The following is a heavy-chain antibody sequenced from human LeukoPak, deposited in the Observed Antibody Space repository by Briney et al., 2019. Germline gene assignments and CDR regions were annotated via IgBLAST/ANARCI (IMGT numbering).Heavy chain of an antibody. V-gene: IGHV1-2*02. Sequence: ASVKVSCKASGYTFTGYYMHWVRQAPGQGLEWMGWINPNSGGTNYAQKFQGRVTMTRDTSISTAYMELSRPRSDDTAVYYCARVRRAAHYFDYWGQGTLVTVSS. J-gene: IGHJ4*02. D-gene: IGHD2-15*01. CDR2: INPNSGGT. CDR3: ARVRRAAHYFDY. CDR1: GYTFTGYY.